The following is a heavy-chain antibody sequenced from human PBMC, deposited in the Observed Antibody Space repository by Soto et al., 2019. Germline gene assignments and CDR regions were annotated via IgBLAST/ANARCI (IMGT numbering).Heavy chain of an antibody. D-gene: IGHD4-17*01. V-gene: IGHV3-30-3*01. CDR2: ISYDGSNK. J-gene: IGHJ1*01. CDR1: GFTFSSYA. CDR3: ASDLMNTVTAPVDFQH. Sequence: GGSLRLSCAASGFTFSSYAMHWVRQAPGKGLEWVAVISYDGSNKYYADSVKGRFTISRDNSKNTLYLQMNSLRAEDTAVYYCASDLMNTVTAPVDFQHWGQGTLVTVSS.